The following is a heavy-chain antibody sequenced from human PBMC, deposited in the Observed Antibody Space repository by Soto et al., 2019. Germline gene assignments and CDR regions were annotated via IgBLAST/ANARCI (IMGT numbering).Heavy chain of an antibody. CDR1: GGSFSSFF. V-gene: IGHV4-34*01. D-gene: IGHD5-18*01. Sequence: QAQLQQWGAGQLKPSETLSLACGVSGGSFSSFFWSWLRQPPGKGLEWMGEINHLGSTNYNPSLKRRVTISVDKSKNQFSLRLNSGTAADTAVYFCARRRRRGYSYGVSLDYWGRGTLVTVSS. CDR2: INHLGST. J-gene: IGHJ4*01. CDR3: ARRRRRGYSYGVSLDY.